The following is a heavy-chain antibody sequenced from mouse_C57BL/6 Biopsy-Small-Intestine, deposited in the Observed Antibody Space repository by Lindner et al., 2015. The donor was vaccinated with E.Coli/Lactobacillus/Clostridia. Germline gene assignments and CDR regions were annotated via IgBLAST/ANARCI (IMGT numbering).Heavy chain of an antibody. D-gene: IGHD1-1*01. CDR2: IYPRSGNT. CDR1: GYTFTSYG. Sequence: VQLQESGAELARPGASVKLSCKASGYTFTSYGMSWVKQRTGQGLEWIGEIYPRSGNTYYNEKFKGKATLTADKSSSTAYMELRSLTSEDSAVYFCARRASTVVGGDYWGQGTTLTVSS. V-gene: IGHV1-81*01. CDR3: ARRASTVVGGDY. J-gene: IGHJ2*01.